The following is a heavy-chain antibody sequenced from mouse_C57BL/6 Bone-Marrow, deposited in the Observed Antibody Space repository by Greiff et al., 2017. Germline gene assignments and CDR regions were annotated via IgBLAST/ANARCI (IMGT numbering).Heavy chain of an antibody. V-gene: IGHV1-85*01. CDR1: GYTFTSYD. CDR3: ARDYGSSYWYFDV. J-gene: IGHJ1*03. D-gene: IGHD1-1*01. Sequence: VKLQESGPELVKPGASVTLSCKASGYTFTSYDINWVKQRPGQGLEWIGWIYPRDGSTKYNEKFKGKATLTVDTSSSTAYMELHSLTSEDSAVYFCARDYGSSYWYFDVWGTGTTVTVSS. CDR2: IYPRDGST.